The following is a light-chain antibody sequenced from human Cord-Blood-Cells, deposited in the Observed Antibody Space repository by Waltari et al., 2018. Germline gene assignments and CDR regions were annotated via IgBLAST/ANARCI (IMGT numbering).Light chain of an antibody. Sequence: QSALTQPPSASGSPGQSVTISCTGTSSDVGGYNYVSWYQQHPGKAPKLMIYEVSTRPSGVPDRFSGSKSGNTASLTVSGLQAEDEADYYCSLYAGSNNYVFGTGTKVTVL. CDR1: SSDVGGYNY. J-gene: IGLJ1*01. CDR3: SLYAGSNNYV. CDR2: EVS. V-gene: IGLV2-8*01.